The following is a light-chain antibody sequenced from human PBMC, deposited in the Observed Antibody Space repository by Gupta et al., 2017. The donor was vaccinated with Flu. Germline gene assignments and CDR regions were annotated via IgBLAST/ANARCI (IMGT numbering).Light chain of an antibody. CDR2: DAL. Sequence: EIVLTQSPATLSLSPGERATLSCRASQSVSSSLGWYQQKPGQAPRLILFDALQRVTGIPARCTGRGSGTDFTLSINSLEPEDCAIEDCHQRSNWPSTFGQGTRLEIK. V-gene: IGKV3-11*01. CDR3: HQRSNWPST. CDR1: QSVSSS. J-gene: IGKJ5*01.